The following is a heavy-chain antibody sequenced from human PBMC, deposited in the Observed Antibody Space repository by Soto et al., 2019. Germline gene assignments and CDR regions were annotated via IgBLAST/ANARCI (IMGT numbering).Heavy chain of an antibody. Sequence: EVQLLESGGALVQPGGSLSLSCAGSGFTLSSFAMNWVRQAPGKGLEWVSASSGTGINAYYADSVRGRFTVSRDNSKNTLFFHMNSLRGEDTAVYDCANVRLWGQGTLVTVTS. D-gene: IGHD3-3*01. V-gene: IGHV3-23*01. CDR1: GFTLSSFA. J-gene: IGHJ4*02. CDR3: ANVRL. CDR2: SSGTGINA.